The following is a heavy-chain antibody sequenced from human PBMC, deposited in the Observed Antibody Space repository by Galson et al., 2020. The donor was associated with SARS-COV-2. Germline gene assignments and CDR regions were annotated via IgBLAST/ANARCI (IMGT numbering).Heavy chain of an antibody. CDR2: IYSSGST. Sequence: SETLSLTCTVSGGSISSGNYYWNWIRQPAGKGLEWIGRIYSSGSTNYNPSLKSRVTISLDTSKNQFSLKLNSVTAADTAVYYCARGPVVRGKAYFDYWGQGTLVTVSS. J-gene: IGHJ4*02. CDR3: ARGPVVRGKAYFDY. CDR1: GGSISSGNYY. V-gene: IGHV4-61*02. D-gene: IGHD3-10*01.